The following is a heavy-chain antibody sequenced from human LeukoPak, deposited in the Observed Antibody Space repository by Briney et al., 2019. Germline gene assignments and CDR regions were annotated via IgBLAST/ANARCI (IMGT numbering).Heavy chain of an antibody. CDR3: ARGSEVFRFDY. D-gene: IGHD2-8*01. CDR2: ISSSSSTI. CDR1: GFTFSSYS. Sequence: GGSLRLSCAASGFTFSSYSMNWARQAPGKGLEWVSYISSSSSTIYYADSVKGRFTISRDNAKNSLYLQMNSLRAEDTAVYYCARGSEVFRFDYWGQGTLVTVSS. J-gene: IGHJ4*02. V-gene: IGHV3-48*01.